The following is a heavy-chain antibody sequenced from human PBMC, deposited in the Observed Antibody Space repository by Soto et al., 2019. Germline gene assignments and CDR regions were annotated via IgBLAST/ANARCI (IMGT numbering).Heavy chain of an antibody. D-gene: IGHD3-22*01. V-gene: IGHV4-39*01. CDR3: ARQASGYYYGWFDP. Sequence: SVPLCVTYSVVCGYIINLSCRWTCIRQPPGRGLEWIGPIFYSGSTYYTPSLKSRVTMSVDTSNNQFSLKLSSVTAADTAVYYCARQASGYYYGWFDPWGQGTLVTVSS. CDR1: CGYIINLSCR. CDR2: IFYSGST. J-gene: IGHJ5*02.